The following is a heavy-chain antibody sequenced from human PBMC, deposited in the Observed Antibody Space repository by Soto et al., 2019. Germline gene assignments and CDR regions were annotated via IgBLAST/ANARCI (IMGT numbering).Heavy chain of an antibody. Sequence: GSLRLSCAASVFTFRTCGMHWVRQAPGKGLEWVADISYDGTKKFYIDSVKGRFTISRDNSKNTLYLQMNGLRTEDTAVYYCAQEAPGGWHFFDSWGQGTLVTVSS. CDR3: AQEAPGGWHFFDS. J-gene: IGHJ4*02. CDR2: ISYDGTKK. V-gene: IGHV3-30*18. D-gene: IGHD6-19*01. CDR1: VFTFRTCG.